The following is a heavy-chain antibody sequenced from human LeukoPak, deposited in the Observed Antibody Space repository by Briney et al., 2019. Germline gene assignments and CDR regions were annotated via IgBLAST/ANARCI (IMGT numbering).Heavy chain of an antibody. J-gene: IGHJ3*02. CDR1: GGSFSGYY. CDR2: INHRGST. D-gene: IGHD2-2*01. Sequence: PSETLSLTCAVYGGSFSGYYWSWIRQPPGRGLEWIGEINHRGSTNYNPSLKSRVTISVDTSKNQFSLKLSSVTAADTAVYYCARGSTGENAFDIWGQGTMVTVSS. V-gene: IGHV4-34*01. CDR3: ARGSTGENAFDI.